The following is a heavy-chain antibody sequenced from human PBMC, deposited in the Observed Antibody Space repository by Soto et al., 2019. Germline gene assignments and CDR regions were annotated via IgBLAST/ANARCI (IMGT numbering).Heavy chain of an antibody. CDR3: ARVGAVAGNINFDY. V-gene: IGHV1-3*01. D-gene: IGHD6-19*01. CDR2: INAGNRNT. Sequence: ASVKVSCKASGYTFGNYGIHWVRQAPGQRPEWMGWINAGNRNTKYSPRFQDRGTITRDTYARTAYMEVSRLTYEDTAVYFCARVGAVAGNINFDYWGQGTPVTVS. CDR1: GYTFGNYG. J-gene: IGHJ4*02.